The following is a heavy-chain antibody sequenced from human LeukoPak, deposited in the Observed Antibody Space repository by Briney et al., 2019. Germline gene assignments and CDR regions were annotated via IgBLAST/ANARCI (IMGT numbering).Heavy chain of an antibody. V-gene: IGHV4-30-4*08. Sequence: KASETLSLTCTVSGGSISSGDNYWSWIRQPPGKGLEWIGYIYYSGSTYYNPSLKSRVTISVDTSKNQFSLKLSSVTAADTAVYYCARASGSYDAVDYWGQGTLVTVSS. CDR1: GGSISSGDNY. J-gene: IGHJ4*02. CDR2: IYYSGST. CDR3: ARASGSYDAVDY. D-gene: IGHD1-26*01.